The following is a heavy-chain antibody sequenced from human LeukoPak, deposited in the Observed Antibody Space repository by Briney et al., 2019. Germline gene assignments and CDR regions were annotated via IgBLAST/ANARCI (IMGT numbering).Heavy chain of an antibody. Sequence: GGSLRLSCAASGFTFGTSAMSWVRQAPGKGPEWVSTFGRSGSDTYYSDSVKGRFTIFRDNSKNTLYLQMNSLRDEDTAVYYCAKGSLGSWYYCDYWGQGTLVTVSS. CDR2: FGRSGSDT. CDR3: AKGSLGSWYYCDY. J-gene: IGHJ4*02. CDR1: GFTFGTSA. V-gene: IGHV3-23*01. D-gene: IGHD6-13*01.